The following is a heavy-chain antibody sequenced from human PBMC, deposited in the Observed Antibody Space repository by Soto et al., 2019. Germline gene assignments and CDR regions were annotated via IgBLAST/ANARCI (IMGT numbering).Heavy chain of an antibody. CDR2: VYYSGST. CDR1: GGSIGSSSYY. D-gene: IGHD6-6*01. V-gene: IGHV4-39*01. CDR3: ASQYSSSSRGKIAAYGMDV. Sequence: PSETLSLTCTVSGGSIGSSSYYWGWIRQPPGKGLEWIGSVYYSGSTYYNPSLKSRVTISVDTSKNQFSLMLSSVTAADTAVYYCASQYSSSSRGKIAAYGMDVWGQGTTVTVSS. J-gene: IGHJ6*02.